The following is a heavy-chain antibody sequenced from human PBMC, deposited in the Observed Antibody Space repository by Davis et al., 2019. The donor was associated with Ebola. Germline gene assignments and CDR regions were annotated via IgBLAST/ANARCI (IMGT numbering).Heavy chain of an antibody. J-gene: IGHJ4*02. CDR2: INHSGST. CDR1: GGSFSGYY. D-gene: IGHD5-18*01. CDR3: ARRIQLWLRGYYFDY. Sequence: SETLSLTFAVYGGSFSGYYWSWIRQPPGKGLEWIGEINHSGSTNYNPSLKSRVTISVDTSKNQFSLKLSSVTAADTAVYYCARRIQLWLRGYYFDYWGQGTLVTVSS. V-gene: IGHV4-34*01.